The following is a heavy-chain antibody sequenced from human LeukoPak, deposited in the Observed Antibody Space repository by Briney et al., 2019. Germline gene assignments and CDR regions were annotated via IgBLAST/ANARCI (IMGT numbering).Heavy chain of an antibody. D-gene: IGHD2-8*01. Sequence: EAGGSLRLSCAASGFTFSSYSMNWVRQAPGKGLEWVSYISSSSSTIYYADSVKGRFTISRDNSKNTLYLQMNSLRAEDTAVYYCAKAAVLMVYASYFDYWGQGTLVTVSS. CDR2: ISSSSSTI. V-gene: IGHV3-48*01. CDR1: GFTFSSYS. CDR3: AKAAVLMVYASYFDY. J-gene: IGHJ4*02.